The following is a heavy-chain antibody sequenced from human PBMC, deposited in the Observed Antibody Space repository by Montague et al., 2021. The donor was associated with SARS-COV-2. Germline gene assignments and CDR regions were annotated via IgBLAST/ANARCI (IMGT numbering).Heavy chain of an antibody. V-gene: IGHV2-5*02. Sequence: PALVKPTQTLTLTCTFSGFSINTLGVGVGWIRQPPGEAPEWLALIYWDDDERYSPSLRNRVTISKDTSKNQVVFIMTDMDPVDTATYYCARPRTLYYEFDYWGQGILVTVSS. CDR2: IYWDDDE. D-gene: IGHD3-22*01. CDR1: GFSINTLGVG. CDR3: ARPRTLYYEFDY. J-gene: IGHJ4*02.